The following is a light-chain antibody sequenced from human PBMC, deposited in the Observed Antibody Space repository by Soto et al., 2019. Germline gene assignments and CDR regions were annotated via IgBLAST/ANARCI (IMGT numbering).Light chain of an antibody. Sequence: VLTQSPDTLSLSPGDRATLSCRASQSSSNQYLAWYQQRPGQPPRLLIYGVFIRANGIPDRFSGSGFGSDFTLTISRLEPEDFAVYYCQDFAYPEWPFGQGTKVEI. CDR2: GVF. V-gene: IGKV3-20*01. J-gene: IGKJ1*01. CDR3: QDFAYPEWP. CDR1: QSSSNQY.